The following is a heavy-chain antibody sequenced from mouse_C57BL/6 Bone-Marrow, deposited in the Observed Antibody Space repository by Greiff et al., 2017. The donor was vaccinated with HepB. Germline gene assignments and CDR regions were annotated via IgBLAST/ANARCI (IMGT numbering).Heavy chain of an antibody. V-gene: IGHV1-64*01. CDR3: ARRDYDGYYAMDY. Sequence: VQLQQPGAELVKPGASVKLSCKASGYTFTSYWMHWVKQRPGQGLEWIGMIHPNSGSTNYNEKFKSKATLTVDKSSSTAYMQLSSLTSEDSAVYYCARRDYDGYYAMDYWGQGTSVTVSS. CDR2: IHPNSGST. D-gene: IGHD2-4*01. J-gene: IGHJ4*01. CDR1: GYTFTSYW.